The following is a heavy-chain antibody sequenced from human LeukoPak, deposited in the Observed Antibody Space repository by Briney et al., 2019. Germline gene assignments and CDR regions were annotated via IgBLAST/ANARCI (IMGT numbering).Heavy chain of an antibody. CDR3: ARLERLLYWSY. CDR2: INHSGST. Sequence: PSETLSLTCAVYGGSFSGYYWSWIRQPPGKGLEWIGEINHSGSTNYNPSLKSRVTISVDTSKNQFSLKLSSVTAADTAVYYCARLERLLYWSYWGQGTLVTVSS. J-gene: IGHJ4*02. CDR1: GGSFSGYY. V-gene: IGHV4-34*01. D-gene: IGHD2-2*02.